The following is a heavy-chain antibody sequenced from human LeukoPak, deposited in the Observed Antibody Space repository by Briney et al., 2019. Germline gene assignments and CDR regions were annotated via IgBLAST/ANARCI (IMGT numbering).Heavy chain of an antibody. D-gene: IGHD3-22*01. Sequence: GGSLRLSCAASGFTFSSYGMHWVRQAPGKGLEWVAVISYDGSNKYYADSVKGRFTISRDNSKNTLYLQMNSLRAEDTAVYYCAKPAPHNTDYYYGVHFDYWGQGTLVTVSS. CDR1: GFTFSSYG. V-gene: IGHV3-30*18. CDR2: ISYDGSNK. J-gene: IGHJ4*02. CDR3: AKPAPHNTDYYYGVHFDY.